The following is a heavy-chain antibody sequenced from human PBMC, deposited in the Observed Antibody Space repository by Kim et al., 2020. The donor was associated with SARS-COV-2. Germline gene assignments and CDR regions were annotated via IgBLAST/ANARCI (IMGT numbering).Heavy chain of an antibody. Sequence: SETLSLTCTVSGGSISSSSYYWGWIRQPPGKGLEWIGSIYYSGSTYYNPSLKSRVTISVDTSKNQFSLKLSSVTAADTAVYYCARGWGLWLGAEYFQHWGQGTLVTVSS. CDR1: GGSISSSSYY. V-gene: IGHV4-39*01. J-gene: IGHJ1*01. D-gene: IGHD5-18*01. CDR3: ARGWGLWLGAEYFQH. CDR2: IYYSGST.